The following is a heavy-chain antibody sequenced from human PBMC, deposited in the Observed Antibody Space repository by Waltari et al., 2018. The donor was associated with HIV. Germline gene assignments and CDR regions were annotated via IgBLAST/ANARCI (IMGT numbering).Heavy chain of an antibody. CDR2: IYTSGST. V-gene: IGHV4-61*02. CDR1: GGPISSGSYY. D-gene: IGHD6-19*01. J-gene: IGHJ4*02. CDR3: ARGSHGAVAGTSFYY. Sequence: QVQLQESGPGLVTPSQTLSITCTVSGGPISSGSYYWSWNRQPAGKGLEWIGRIYTSGSTNYNPSLKSRVTISVDTSKNQFSLKLSSVTAADTAVYYCARGSHGAVAGTSFYYWGQGTLVTVSS.